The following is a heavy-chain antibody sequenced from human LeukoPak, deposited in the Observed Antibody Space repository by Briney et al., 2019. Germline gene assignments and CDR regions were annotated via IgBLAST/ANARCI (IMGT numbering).Heavy chain of an antibody. Sequence: GGSLRLSCAASGFTFSSYEMNWVRQAPGKGLEWVSYISSSGSTIYYADSVKGRFTISRDNAKNSLYLQMTSLRAEDTAVYYCARGDSGSYYFDYWGQGTLVTVSS. CDR1: GFTFSSYE. V-gene: IGHV3-48*03. CDR2: ISSSGSTI. CDR3: ARGDSGSYYFDY. D-gene: IGHD1-26*01. J-gene: IGHJ4*02.